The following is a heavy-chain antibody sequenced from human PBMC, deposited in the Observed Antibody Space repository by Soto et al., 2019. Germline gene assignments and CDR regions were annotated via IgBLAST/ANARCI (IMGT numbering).Heavy chain of an antibody. V-gene: IGHV4-31*03. D-gene: IGHD3-10*01. CDR2: IYYSGST. J-gene: IGHJ4*02. CDR3: AREKNGSGIDY. Sequence: QVQLQESGPGLVKPSQALSLTSTVSGGSISSGGYYWSWIRQHPGKGLEWIGYIYYSGSTYYNPSLTLKSRVTISVDTSKNQFSLKLISVTAADTAVYYCAREKNGSGIDYWGQGTLVTVSS. CDR1: GGSISSGGYY.